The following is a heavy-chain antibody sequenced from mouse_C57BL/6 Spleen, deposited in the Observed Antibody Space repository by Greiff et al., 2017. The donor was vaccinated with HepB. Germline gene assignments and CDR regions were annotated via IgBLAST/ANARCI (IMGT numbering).Heavy chain of an antibody. Sequence: VQLQQSGPELVKPGASVKISCKASGYAFSSSWMNWVKQRPGKGLEWIGRIYPGDGDTNYNGKFKGKATLTADKSSSPAYMQLSSLTSEDSAVYFCSRSPGYFDYWGQGTTLTVSS. CDR2: IYPGDGDT. CDR3: SRSPGYFDY. CDR1: GYAFSSSW. V-gene: IGHV1-82*01. J-gene: IGHJ2*01.